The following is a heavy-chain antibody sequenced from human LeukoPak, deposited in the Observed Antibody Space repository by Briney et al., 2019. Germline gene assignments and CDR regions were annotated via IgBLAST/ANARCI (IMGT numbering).Heavy chain of an antibody. J-gene: IGHJ5*02. CDR1: GGSISSGDYY. V-gene: IGHV4-30-4*01. CDR2: IYYSGST. CDR3: DRLGYCSSTGCYTLQGWFDP. Sequence: SQTLSLTCTVSGGSISSGDYYWSWIRQPPGKGLEWIGYIYYSGSTYYNPSLKSRVTISVDTSKNQFSLRLSSVPAADTAVYYCDRLGYCSSTGCYTLQGWFDPWGQGTLVTVSS. D-gene: IGHD2-2*02.